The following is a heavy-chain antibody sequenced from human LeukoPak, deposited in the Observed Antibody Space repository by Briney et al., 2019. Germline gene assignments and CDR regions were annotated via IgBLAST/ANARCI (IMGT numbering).Heavy chain of an antibody. CDR1: GFTFSTYG. CDR2: ISYDDINK. D-gene: IGHD2-2*01. V-gene: IGHV3-30*18. J-gene: IGHJ4*02. Sequence: GGSLRLSCAASGFTFSTYGMNWVRQAPGKGLEWVAVISYDDINKFYADSVKGRFTISRDNSKNTVYLQMDSLSAEDTALYYCAKRAGEGRPAAPLDYWGQGTLVTVSS. CDR3: AKRAGEGRPAAPLDY.